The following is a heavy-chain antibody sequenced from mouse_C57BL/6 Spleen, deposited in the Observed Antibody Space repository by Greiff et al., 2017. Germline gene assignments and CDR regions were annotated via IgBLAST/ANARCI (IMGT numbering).Heavy chain of an antibody. CDR3: AKWGNFYAMDY. CDR2: IWGDGGT. CDR1: GFSLTSYG. V-gene: IGHV2-3*01. Sequence: VKVEESGPGLVAPSQSVSITCTVSGFSLTSYGVSWVRQPPGKGLEWLGVIWGDGGTNYHSALISRLSISKDNSKSQVFLKLNSLQTDDTATYYCAKWGNFYAMDYWGQGTSVPVSS. D-gene: IGHD2-1*01. J-gene: IGHJ4*01.